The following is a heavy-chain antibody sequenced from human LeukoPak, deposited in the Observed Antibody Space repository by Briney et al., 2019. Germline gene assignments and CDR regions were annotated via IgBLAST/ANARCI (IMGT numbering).Heavy chain of an antibody. CDR1: GDSMSNHF. CDR2: IYGSETT. J-gene: IGHJ4*02. Sequence: SETLSLTCTVSGDSMSNHFWSWIRQPPGKGLEWIGYIYGSETTNYNPSLKSRVTMSVDTSEDQFSLKLSSVTAADTALYYCASRPGGSTWYGVFDYWSRGTLVTVSS. D-gene: IGHD6-13*01. V-gene: IGHV4-59*11. CDR3: ASRPGGSTWYGVFDY.